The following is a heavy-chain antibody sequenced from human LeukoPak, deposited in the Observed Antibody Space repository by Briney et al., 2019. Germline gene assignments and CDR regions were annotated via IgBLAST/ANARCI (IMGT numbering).Heavy chain of an antibody. J-gene: IGHJ4*02. V-gene: IGHV4-30-4*01. CDR2: IYYSGST. CDR1: GGSISSGDNY. CDR3: ASGEKQWSYYFDY. D-gene: IGHD6-19*01. Sequence: SQTLSLTCTVSGGSISSGDNYWSWIRQPPGKGLEWIGYIYYSGSTYYNPSLKSRVTISVDTSKNQFSLKLSSVTAADTAVYYCASGEKQWSYYFDYWGQGTLVTVSS.